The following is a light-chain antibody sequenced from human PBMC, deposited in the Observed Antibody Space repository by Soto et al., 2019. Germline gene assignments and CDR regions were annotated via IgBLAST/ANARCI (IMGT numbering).Light chain of an antibody. J-gene: IGKJ5*01. V-gene: IGKV3-11*01. CDR1: QSVSSS. CDR3: QQGGYWPPIA. CDR2: DAS. Sequence: ESLLTQSPATLSLSPGESATLSCRASQSVSSSLAWYQQQPGQAPRLLIYDASNRATGIPARFSGSGSGTDFTLTITDLEPGDFAVYYCQQGGYWPPIAFGQGTRLEIK.